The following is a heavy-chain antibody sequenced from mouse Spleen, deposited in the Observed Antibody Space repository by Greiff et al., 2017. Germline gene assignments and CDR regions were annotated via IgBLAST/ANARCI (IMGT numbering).Heavy chain of an antibody. V-gene: IGHV1-15*01. J-gene: IGHJ2*01. CDR3: TPYYGSSLYYFDY. Sequence: QVQLQQSGAELVRPGASVTLSCKASGYTFTDYDMHWVKQTPVHGLEWIGAIDPETGGTAYNQKFKGKAILTADKSSSTAYMELRSLTSEDSAVYYCTPYYGSSLYYFDYWGQGTTLTVSS. D-gene: IGHD1-1*01. CDR1: GYTFTDYD. CDR2: IDPETGGT.